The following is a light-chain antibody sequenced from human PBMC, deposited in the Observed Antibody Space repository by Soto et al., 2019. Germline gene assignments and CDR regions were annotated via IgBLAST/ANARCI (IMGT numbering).Light chain of an antibody. V-gene: IGKV1-5*01. CDR1: QSISSW. CDR3: QQYNSYPYT. CDR2: DAS. Sequence: DIQMTQSPSTLSASVGDRVTITCRASQSISSWLAWYQQKPGKAPKLMIYDASRLESGVPSRFSSSGSGTEFALTISSLQPDDFATYYCQQYNSYPYTFGQGTKLEIK. J-gene: IGKJ2*01.